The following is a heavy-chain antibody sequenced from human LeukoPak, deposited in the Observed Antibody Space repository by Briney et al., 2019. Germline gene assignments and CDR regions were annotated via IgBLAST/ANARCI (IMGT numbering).Heavy chain of an antibody. V-gene: IGHV3-9*01. D-gene: IGHD3-22*01. Sequence: GRSLRLSRAASGFTFDDYAMHWVRQARGKGLEWVSGISWNSGSIGYADSVKGRFTISRDNAKNSLYLQMNSLRAEDTALYYCAKDNDYYDSSGYFDYWGQGTLVTVSS. CDR1: GFTFDDYA. J-gene: IGHJ4*02. CDR2: ISWNSGSI. CDR3: AKDNDYYDSSGYFDY.